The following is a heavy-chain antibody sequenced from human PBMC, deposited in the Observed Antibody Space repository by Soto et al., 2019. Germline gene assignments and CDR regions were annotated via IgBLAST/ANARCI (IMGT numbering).Heavy chain of an antibody. CDR3: ARDMEWLGELIDQYYCYGMDV. V-gene: IGHV1-3*01. J-gene: IGHJ6*02. D-gene: IGHD3-10*01. CDR2: INAGNGNT. Sequence: SVKVSCKASGYTFTSYAMHLVRQAPGQRLEWMGWINAGNGNTKYSQKFQGRVTITRDTSASTAYMELSSLRSEDTAVYYCARDMEWLGELIDQYYCYGMDVWGQGSTVTGSS. CDR1: GYTFTSYA.